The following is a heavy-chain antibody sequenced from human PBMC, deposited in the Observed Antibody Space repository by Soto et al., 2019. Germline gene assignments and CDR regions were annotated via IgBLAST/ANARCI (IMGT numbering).Heavy chain of an antibody. CDR1: GFTFSSYA. J-gene: IGHJ4*02. CDR3: ARRSSSWYFDY. V-gene: IGHV3-23*01. D-gene: IGHD6-13*01. Sequence: EVQLLESGGGLVQPGGSLRLSCAASGFTFSSYAMNWVRQAPGKGLEWVSVISGSGGSTCYADSVKGRFTISRDNSKNTRYLQMNSLRAEDTAVYYCARRSSSWYFDYWGQGTLVTVSS. CDR2: ISGSGGST.